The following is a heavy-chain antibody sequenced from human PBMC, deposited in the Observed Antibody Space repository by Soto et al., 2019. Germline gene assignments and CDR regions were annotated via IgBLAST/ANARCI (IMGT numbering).Heavy chain of an antibody. D-gene: IGHD6-13*01. V-gene: IGHV3-21*01. Sequence: PGGSLRLSCAASGFTFSSYSMNWVRQAPGKGLEWVSSISSSSSYIYYADSVKGRFTISRDNAKNSLYLQMNSLRAEDTAVYYCARELGSWYDRYYYYGMDVWGQGTTVTRLL. CDR3: ARELGSWYDRYYYYGMDV. CDR2: ISSSSSYI. CDR1: GFTFSSYS. J-gene: IGHJ6*02.